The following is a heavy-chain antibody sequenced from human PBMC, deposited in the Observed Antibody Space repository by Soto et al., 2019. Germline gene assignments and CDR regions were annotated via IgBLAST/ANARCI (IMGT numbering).Heavy chain of an antibody. V-gene: IGHV3-48*02. CDR1: GFSFRDHS. Sequence: VQLMESGGGLVYPGASLRLSCETSGFSFRDHSMNWVRQAPGKGLQWVSYISSTGNDIHYADSVKGRFTVSRDNAKKALVLQMNSLRDDDAAIYYCARLPKGSVVTGWGHGTLVTVSA. CDR2: ISSTGNDI. CDR3: ARLPKGSVVTG. D-gene: IGHD2-21*02. J-gene: IGHJ4*01.